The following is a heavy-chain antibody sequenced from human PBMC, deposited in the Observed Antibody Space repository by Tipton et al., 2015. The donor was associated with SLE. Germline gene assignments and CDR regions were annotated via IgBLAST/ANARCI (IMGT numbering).Heavy chain of an antibody. V-gene: IGHV3-23*03. Sequence: SLRLSCAASGFTFSSYAMNWVRQAPGKGLEWVSVNHGGRSTYYADSVKGRFTISRDNSKNTLYLQMNSLRSEDTAVYYCAKLPLLSYYYYYMDVWGKGTTVTVSS. CDR1: GFTFSSYA. CDR2: NHGGRST. CDR3: AKLPLLSYYYYYMDV. J-gene: IGHJ6*03. D-gene: IGHD3-3*01.